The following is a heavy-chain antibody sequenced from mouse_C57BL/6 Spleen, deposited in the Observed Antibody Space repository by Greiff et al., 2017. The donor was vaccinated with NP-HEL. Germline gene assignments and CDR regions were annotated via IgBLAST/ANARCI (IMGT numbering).Heavy chain of an antibody. CDR2: INPGSGGT. CDR1: GYTFTDYY. CDR3: ARGGLRAFDY. Sequence: EVQLQQSGPELVKPGASVKISCKASGYTFTDYYMNWVKQSHGKSLEWIGDINPGSGGTNYNEKFKGKATLTADKSSSTAYRQLSSLTSEDSAVYFCARGGLRAFDYWGQGTTLTVSS. J-gene: IGHJ2*01. V-gene: IGHV1-26*01. D-gene: IGHD2-4*01.